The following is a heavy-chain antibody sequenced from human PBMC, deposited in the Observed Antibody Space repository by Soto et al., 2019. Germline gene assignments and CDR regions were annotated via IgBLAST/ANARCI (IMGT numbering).Heavy chain of an antibody. CDR1: SDSISSYY. V-gene: IGHV4-59*01. J-gene: IGHJ4*02. Sequence: QVQLQESGPGLVKPSETLSLTCTVSSDSISSYYWSWIRQPPGKRLEWIGYISYSGSTDYNPSLKSRVTISGDTSKNQFSLKASSVTAADTAVYYCARGTSWQLPFDYWGQGTLVTVSS. CDR3: ARGTSWQLPFDY. D-gene: IGHD6-13*01. CDR2: ISYSGST.